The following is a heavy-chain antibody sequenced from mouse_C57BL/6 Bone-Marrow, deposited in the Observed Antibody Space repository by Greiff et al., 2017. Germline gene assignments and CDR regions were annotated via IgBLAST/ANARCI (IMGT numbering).Heavy chain of an antibody. CDR1: GFTFSDYY. CDR2: ISNGGGST. J-gene: IGHJ1*03. V-gene: IGHV5-12*01. D-gene: IGHD1-1*01. Sequence: EVKLVESGGGLVQPGGSLKLSCAASGFTFSDYYMYWVRQTPEKRLEWVAYISNGGGSTYYPDTVKGRFTISRDNAKNTLYLQRSRLKSEDTAMYYCARHSPYYGSSYGYFDVWGTGTTVTVSA. CDR3: ARHSPYYGSSYGYFDV.